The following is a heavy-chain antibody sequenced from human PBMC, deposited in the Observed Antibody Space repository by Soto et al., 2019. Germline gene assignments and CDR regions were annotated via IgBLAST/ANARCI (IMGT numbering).Heavy chain of an antibody. D-gene: IGHD2-21*02. CDR3: VQSRCGGDLLQIYTSHSYYGVDV. J-gene: IGHJ6*02. CDR2: LYSDDDK. CDR1: GLSLRTTGVG. V-gene: IGHV2-5*02. Sequence: QITLKESGPTLVKPTQTLTLTCTFSGLSLRTTGVGVGWVRQPPGKDLEWLALLYSDDDKCYSPSLKSRLTNTKDNSENPVVLTMTNMDTGDTATYYCVQSRCGGDLLQIYTSHSYYGVDVWGQGTTVTVSS.